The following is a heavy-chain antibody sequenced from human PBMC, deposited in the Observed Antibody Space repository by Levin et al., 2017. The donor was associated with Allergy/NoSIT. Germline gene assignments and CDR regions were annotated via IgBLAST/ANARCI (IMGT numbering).Heavy chain of an antibody. Sequence: ASVKVSCKASGYTFTGYYMHWVRQAPGQGLEWMGWINPNSGGTNYAQKFQGRVTMTRDTSISTAYMELSRLRSDDTAVYYCARVFTYYGSGRTFDPWGQGTLVTVSS. CDR2: INPNSGGT. D-gene: IGHD3-10*01. J-gene: IGHJ5*02. CDR1: GYTFTGYY. CDR3: ARVFTYYGSGRTFDP. V-gene: IGHV1-2*02.